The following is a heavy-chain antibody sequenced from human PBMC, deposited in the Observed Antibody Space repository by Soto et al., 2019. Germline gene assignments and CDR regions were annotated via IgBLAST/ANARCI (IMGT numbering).Heavy chain of an antibody. V-gene: IGHV1-3*01. CDR2: INAGNGNT. CDR1: GYTFTSYA. Sequence: ASVKVSCKASGYTFTSYAMRWVRQAPGQRLEWMGWINAGNGNTKYSQKFQGRVTITRDTSASTAYMELSSLRSEDTAVYYCARDPGYSYGYNWGQGTLVTVSS. J-gene: IGHJ4*02. D-gene: IGHD5-18*01. CDR3: ARDPGYSYGYN.